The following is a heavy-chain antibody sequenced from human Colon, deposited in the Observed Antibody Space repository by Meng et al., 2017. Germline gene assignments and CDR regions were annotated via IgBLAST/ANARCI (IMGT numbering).Heavy chain of an antibody. CDR1: GFTFGDYA. Sequence: SLKISCAASGFTFGDYAMHWVRQLPGRGLEWISTISWNSGRIGYADFVKGRFSISRDNAKNSLFLQMNNLRSEDTAFYYCVKDISTSGGYDTNYCLDFWGQGTTVTVSS. CDR3: VKDISTSGGYDTNYCLDF. V-gene: IGHV3-9*01. D-gene: IGHD5-12*01. CDR2: ISWNSGRI. J-gene: IGHJ6*02.